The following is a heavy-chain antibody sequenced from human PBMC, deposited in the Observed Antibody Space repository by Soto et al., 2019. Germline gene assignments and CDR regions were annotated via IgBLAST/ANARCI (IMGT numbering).Heavy chain of an antibody. CDR1: GFTVSSNY. V-gene: IGHV3-53*01. D-gene: IGHD6-13*01. CDR2: IYSGGST. J-gene: IGHJ4*02. Sequence: GGSLRLSCAASGFTVSSNYMSWVRQAPGKGLEWVSVIYSGGSTYYADSVKGRFTISRDNSKNTLYLQMNSLRAEDTAVYYCARSAYSSSWDYFDYWGQGTLVTVSS. CDR3: ARSAYSSSWDYFDY.